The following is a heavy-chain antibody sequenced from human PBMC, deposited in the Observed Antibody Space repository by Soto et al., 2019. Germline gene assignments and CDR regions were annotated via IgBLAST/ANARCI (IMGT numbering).Heavy chain of an antibody. V-gene: IGHV1-18*01. J-gene: IGHJ4*01. CDR3: ARELKTDSSAYFSFAY. CDR1: GYTFTAYG. Sequence: ASVKVSCKTSGYTFTAYGHAWLRQAPGQRPEWMGWVSTNNADTNYAQKFQGRVTMTTDRSTTTTYMAMTSQTSDDTVVYYCARELKTDSSAYFSFAYWSDGTLVTV. D-gene: IGHD3-22*01. CDR2: VSTNNADT.